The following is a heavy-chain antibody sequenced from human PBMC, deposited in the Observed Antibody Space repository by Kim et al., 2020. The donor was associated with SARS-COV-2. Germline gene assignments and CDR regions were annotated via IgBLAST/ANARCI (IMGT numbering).Heavy chain of an antibody. V-gene: IGHV4-59*01. D-gene: IGHD6-19*01. CDR2: T. Sequence: TTYNPSLKSRVTISVDTSKNQFSLKLSSVTAADTAVYYCARDPGSSGFDYWGQGTLVTVSS. CDR3: ARDPGSSGFDY. J-gene: IGHJ4*02.